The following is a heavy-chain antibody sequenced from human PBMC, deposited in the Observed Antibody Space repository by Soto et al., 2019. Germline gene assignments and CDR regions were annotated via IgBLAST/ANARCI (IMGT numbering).Heavy chain of an antibody. CDR2: ISAYNGNT. CDR3: ARDFPTYYGFWSGYYTVDY. J-gene: IGHJ4*02. D-gene: IGHD3-3*01. CDR1: GYTFTSYG. V-gene: IGHV1-18*04. Sequence: ASVKVSCKASGYTFTSYGISWVRQAPGQGLEWMGWISAYNGNTNYAQKLQVRVTMTTGTXXTTAYMELRSLRSDDTAVYYCARDFPTYYGFWSGYYTVDYWGQGT.